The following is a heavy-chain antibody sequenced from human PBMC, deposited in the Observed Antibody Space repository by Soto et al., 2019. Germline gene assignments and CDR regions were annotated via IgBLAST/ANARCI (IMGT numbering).Heavy chain of an antibody. Sequence: PSETLSLTCAVYGGSFSGYYWSWIRQPPGKGLEWIGEINHSGSTNYNPSLKSRVTISVDTSKNQFSLKLSSVTAADTAVYYCARERITMVRGVIITGETWFDPWGQGTLVTVSS. CDR1: GGSFSGYY. CDR3: ARERITMVRGVIITGETWFDP. D-gene: IGHD3-10*01. J-gene: IGHJ5*02. CDR2: INHSGST. V-gene: IGHV4-34*01.